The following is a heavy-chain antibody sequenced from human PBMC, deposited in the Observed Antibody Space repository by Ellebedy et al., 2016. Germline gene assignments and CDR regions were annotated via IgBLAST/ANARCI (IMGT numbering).Heavy chain of an antibody. CDR1: GFTFSSYW. D-gene: IGHD2-15*01. CDR3: ARDCSSGGSCFFDY. Sequence: GESLKISXAASGFTFSSYWMSWVRQAPGKGLEWVANIKQDGSEKKYVDSVKGRFTISRDNAKNSLNLQMNSLRAEDTAVYYCARDCSSGGSCFFDYWGQGTLVTVSS. CDR2: IKQDGSEK. J-gene: IGHJ4*02. V-gene: IGHV3-7*01.